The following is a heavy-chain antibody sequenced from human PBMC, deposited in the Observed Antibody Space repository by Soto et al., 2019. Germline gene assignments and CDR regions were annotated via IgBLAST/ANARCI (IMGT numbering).Heavy chain of an antibody. CDR2: VSENGAVT. CDR1: VLTLSNHA. D-gene: IGHD3-10*01. Sequence: PWGSLRLSCLASVLTLSNHAMTWCRQAPGKGLEWVSSVSENGAVTYYADSVKGRFTISRDNSKNTLYLQLNNLRAEDTAVYYCVPGSSGTRGEDSWGPGALVTVSS. V-gene: IGHV3-23*01. J-gene: IGHJ4*02. CDR3: VPGSSGTRGEDS.